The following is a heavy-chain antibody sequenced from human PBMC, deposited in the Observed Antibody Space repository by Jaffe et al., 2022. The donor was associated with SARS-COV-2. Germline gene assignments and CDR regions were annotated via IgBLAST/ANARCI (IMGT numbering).Heavy chain of an antibody. CDR3: VRDGSDWYQSGWVYFDF. J-gene: IGHJ4*02. CDR1: GFTFESYE. D-gene: IGHD6-19*01. Sequence: EVQLVESGGGLIQPGGSLRLSCAASGFTFESYEMNWVRQAPGKGLEWVSYISGSSSYIHYADSVKGRFTISRDNANHLLYLQMNSLRAEDTGIYYCVRDGSDWYQSGWVYFDFWGQGALVTVSS. CDR2: ISGSSSYI. V-gene: IGHV3-48*03.